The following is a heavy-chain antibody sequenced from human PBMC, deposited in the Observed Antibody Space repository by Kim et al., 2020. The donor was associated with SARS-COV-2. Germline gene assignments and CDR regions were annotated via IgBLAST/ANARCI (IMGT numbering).Heavy chain of an antibody. Sequence: GGSLRLSCAASGFTFSSYAMSWVRQAPGKGLEWVSAISGSGGSTYYADSVKGRFTISRDYSKNALYLQMNSLRAEYTAVYYCAKGVAAAPRGVDYWGQGTLVTVSS. J-gene: IGHJ4*02. CDR2: ISGSGGST. CDR1: GFTFSSYA. V-gene: IGHV3-23*01. CDR3: AKGVAAAPRGVDY. D-gene: IGHD6-13*01.